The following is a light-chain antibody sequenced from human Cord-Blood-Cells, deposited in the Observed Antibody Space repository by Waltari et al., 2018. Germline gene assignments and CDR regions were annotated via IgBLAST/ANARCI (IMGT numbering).Light chain of an antibody. J-gene: IGKJ4*01. CDR2: RAS. CDR3: QQYYSTLT. V-gene: IGKV4-1*01. Sequence: DIVMTQSPDSLAVSLGERATINCKSSQSVLYSYNNKNYLAWYQQKPGQPPKQLSYRASTRESGVPDRFSGSGSGTDFTLAISSLQAEDVAVYYCQQYYSTLTFGGGTKVDIK. CDR1: QSVLYSYNNKNY.